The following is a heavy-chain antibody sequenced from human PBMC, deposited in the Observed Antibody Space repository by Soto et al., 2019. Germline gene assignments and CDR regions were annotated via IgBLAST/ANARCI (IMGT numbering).Heavy chain of an antibody. J-gene: IGHJ4*02. CDR2: INAGNGNT. CDR1: GYTFTSYA. Sequence: ASVKVSCKASGYTFTSYAMHWVRQAPGQRLEWMGWINAGNGNTKYSQKFQGRVTITRDTSASTAYMELSSLRSEDTAVYYCARGGRAQLVSDYWGQGALVTVSS. CDR3: ARGGRAQLVSDY. D-gene: IGHD6-6*01. V-gene: IGHV1-3*01.